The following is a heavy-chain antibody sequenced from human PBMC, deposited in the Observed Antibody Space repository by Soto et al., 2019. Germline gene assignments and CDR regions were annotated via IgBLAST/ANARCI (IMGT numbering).Heavy chain of an antibody. CDR2: MYNSGSA. D-gene: IGHD4-4*01. J-gene: IGHJ5*02. CDR1: GGSLSSYY. V-gene: IGHV4-59*08. CDR3: ARLGNYYQSLDP. Sequence: SETLSLTCSVSGGSLSSYYWSWIRQPPGKGLEWVGYMYNSGSANYNPSLKSRVTISVDMSQNQFSLKLTSVTAADTAVYYCARLGNYYQSLDPWGPGTLVTSPQ.